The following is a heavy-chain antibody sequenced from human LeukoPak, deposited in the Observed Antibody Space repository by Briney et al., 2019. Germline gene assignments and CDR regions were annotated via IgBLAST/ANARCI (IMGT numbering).Heavy chain of an antibody. D-gene: IGHD3-10*01. J-gene: IGHJ5*02. CDR1: GYTFTGYY. V-gene: IGHV1-2*02. Sequence: ASVKVSCKASGYTFTGYYIHWVRQAPGQGLEWMGWINPNSGGTNYAQKFQGRVTMTRDTSISTAYMGLSRLRSDDTAVYYCASDGYYYGSGRNWFDPWGQGTLVTVSS. CDR2: INPNSGGT. CDR3: ASDGYYYGSGRNWFDP.